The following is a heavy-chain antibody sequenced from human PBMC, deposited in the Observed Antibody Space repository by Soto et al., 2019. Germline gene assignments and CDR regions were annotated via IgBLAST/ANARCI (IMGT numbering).Heavy chain of an antibody. Sequence: QVQLQESGPGLVMPSGTLSLTCAVSGASISSSDWWNWVRQPPGKGLEWIGEIYHSGTIIYNPSLKSRVTISVDESKNHFSLKLTSVTAADTAVYYCARDFKAPNDAWAFDYWGQGALVTVSS. J-gene: IGHJ4*02. D-gene: IGHD3-16*01. CDR2: IYHSGTI. V-gene: IGHV4-4*02. CDR1: GASISSSDW. CDR3: ARDFKAPNDAWAFDY.